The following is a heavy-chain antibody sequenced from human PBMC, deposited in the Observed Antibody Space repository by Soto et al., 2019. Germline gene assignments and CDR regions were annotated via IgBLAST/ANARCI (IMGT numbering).Heavy chain of an antibody. V-gene: IGHV3-23*01. CDR1: GFTFSSYA. Sequence: EVQLLESGGGLVQPGGSLRLSCAASGFTFSSYAMSWVRQAPGKGLEWVSAISGSGGSTYYAYSVNGRFTISRDNSKNTLYLQKNSLRTEDTAVYYCTTTSAGFYYWGQGTLVNVSS. J-gene: IGHJ4*02. CDR2: ISGSGGST. CDR3: TTTSAGFYY.